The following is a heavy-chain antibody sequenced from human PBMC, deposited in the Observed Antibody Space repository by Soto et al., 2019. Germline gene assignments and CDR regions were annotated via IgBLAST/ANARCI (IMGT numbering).Heavy chain of an antibody. CDR3: AKNPGYYYDSTGYHFDY. Sequence: PGGSLRLSCAASEFTFSNYALSWVRQAPGKGLEWVSAISYGGGTTYYADSAKGRFTISRDNSKNTLYLQMNSLRAEDTAVYYCAKNPGYYYDSTGYHFDYWGQ. J-gene: IGHJ4*02. V-gene: IGHV3-23*01. CDR2: ISYGGGTT. D-gene: IGHD3-22*01. CDR1: EFTFSNYA.